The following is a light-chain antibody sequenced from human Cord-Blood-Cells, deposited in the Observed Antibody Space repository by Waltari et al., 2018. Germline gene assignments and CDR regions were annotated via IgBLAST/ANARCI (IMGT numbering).Light chain of an antibody. J-gene: IGKJ1*01. CDR2: SES. V-gene: IGKV1-5*03. CDR1: QIISSC. CDR3: QQYNSYSPWT. Sequence: DIQMNQSPSTLSASVGDRVTIHCRASQIISSCLAWYQQTPGKPPKLLIYSESSLESGVPSRFSGSGSGTEFTLTISSLQPDDFATYYCQQYNSYSPWTFGQGTKVEIK.